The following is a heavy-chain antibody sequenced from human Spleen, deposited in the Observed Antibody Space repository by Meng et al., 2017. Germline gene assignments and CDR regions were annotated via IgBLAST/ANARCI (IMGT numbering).Heavy chain of an antibody. D-gene: IGHD4-23*01. CDR2: IKQDGSEK. V-gene: IGHV3-7*01. CDR1: GFTFSSYW. Sequence: GESLKISCAVSGFTFSSYWMSWVRQAPGKGLEWVANIKQDGSEKYYVDSVKGRFTISRDNAKNSLYLQMNSLRAEDTAVHYCARVGAERGLRWYQSIHDAFDIWGQGTMVTVSS. J-gene: IGHJ3*02. CDR3: ARVGAERGLRWYQSIHDAFDI.